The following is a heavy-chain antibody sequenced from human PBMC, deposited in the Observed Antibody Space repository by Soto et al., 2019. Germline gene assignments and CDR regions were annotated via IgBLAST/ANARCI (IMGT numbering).Heavy chain of an antibody. D-gene: IGHD2-21*02. CDR2: IWYDGSNK. Sequence: GGSLRLSCAASGFTFSSYGMHWVRQAPGKGLEWVAVIWYDGSNKYYADSVKGRFTISRDNSKNTLYLQMNSLRAEDTAVYYCARGLGGNSSPDAFDIWGQGTMVTVSS. V-gene: IGHV3-33*01. J-gene: IGHJ3*02. CDR3: ARGLGGNSSPDAFDI. CDR1: GFTFSSYG.